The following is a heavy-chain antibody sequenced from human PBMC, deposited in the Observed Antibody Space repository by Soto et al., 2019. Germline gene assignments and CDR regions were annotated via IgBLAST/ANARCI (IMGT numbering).Heavy chain of an antibody. V-gene: IGHV3-30*18. CDR2: ISYDGSNK. Sequence: GGSLRLSCAASGFTFSSYGMHWVRQAPGKGLEWVAVISYDGSNKYYADSVKGRFTISRDNSKNTPYLQMNSLRAEDTAVYYRAKDYIRVRAAALDYYYYGMDVWGQGTTVTVSS. J-gene: IGHJ6*02. CDR3: AKDYIRVRAAALDYYYYGMDV. CDR1: GFTFSSYG. D-gene: IGHD6-13*01.